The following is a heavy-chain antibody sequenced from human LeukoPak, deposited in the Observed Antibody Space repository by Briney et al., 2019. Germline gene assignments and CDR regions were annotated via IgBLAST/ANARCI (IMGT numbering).Heavy chain of an antibody. J-gene: IGHJ4*02. D-gene: IGHD2-2*01. CDR1: GSTFDNNG. CDR2: IGASTKT. Sequence: GGSLRLSCAASGSTFDNNGMSWVRQAPGKGLEWVSTIGASTKTYYVDSVKGRFTIPRDNSKNTLYLQMNSLRAEDTAVYYCARRGSTSGSQQGGFDYWGQGTLVTVSS. V-gene: IGHV3-23*01. CDR3: ARRGSTSGSQQGGFDY.